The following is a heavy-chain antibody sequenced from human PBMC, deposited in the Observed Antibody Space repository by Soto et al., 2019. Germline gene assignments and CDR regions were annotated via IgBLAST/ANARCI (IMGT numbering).Heavy chain of an antibody. Sequence: QVQLVQSGAEVKKPESPVKVYGKATGGTFSTYVISWVRQAPGQGLEWMGMILPILDVANYAQKFQGRVTFTADKSTGTAYMEVSSLKSDDSAVYYCVGGYNGILDYWGQGTLVTVSS. V-gene: IGHV1-69*02. CDR2: ILPILDVA. CDR1: GGTFSTYV. CDR3: VGGYNGILDY. J-gene: IGHJ4*02. D-gene: IGHD5-12*01.